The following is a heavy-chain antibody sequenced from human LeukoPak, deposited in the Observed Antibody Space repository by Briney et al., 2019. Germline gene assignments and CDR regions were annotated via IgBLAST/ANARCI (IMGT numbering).Heavy chain of an antibody. J-gene: IGHJ4*02. V-gene: IGHV1-69*13. CDR3: ARWWREDGYNLDY. CDR1: GGTFSSYA. D-gene: IGHD5-24*01. Sequence: GASVKVSCKASGGTFSSYAISWVRQAPGQGLEWMGGIIPIFGTANYAQKFQGRVTITADESTSTAYMELSSLRSEDTAVYYCARWWREDGYNLDYWGQGTLVTVSS. CDR2: IIPIFGTA.